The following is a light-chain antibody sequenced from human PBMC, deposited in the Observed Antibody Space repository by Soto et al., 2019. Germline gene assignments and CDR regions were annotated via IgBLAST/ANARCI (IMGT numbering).Light chain of an antibody. V-gene: IGKV3-11*01. CDR3: QQRSNWPPT. Sequence: EIVMTQSPATLSVSPGERATLSCRASQSVSSNLAWYQQKPVQAPRLLIYGASNRATGVPDRFSGSGSGTDFTLTISRLEPEDVATYYCQQRSNWPPTFGQGTKVDIK. J-gene: IGKJ1*01. CDR1: QSVSSN. CDR2: GAS.